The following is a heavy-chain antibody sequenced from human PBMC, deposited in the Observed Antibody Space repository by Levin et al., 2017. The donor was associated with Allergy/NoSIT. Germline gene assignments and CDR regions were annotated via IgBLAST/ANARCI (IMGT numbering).Heavy chain of an antibody. CDR1: GGSSSYA. Sequence: SVKVSCKASGGSSSYAITWVRQAPGQGLEWLGGIMPMFGTSDYAQKFQGRVTITADTSTSTAYMELRSLRSDDTAIYYCVRGLGQSSLGFDYWGQGTLVTVSS. V-gene: IGHV1-69*06. CDR2: IMPMFGTS. D-gene: IGHD2-2*01. CDR3: VRGLGQSSLGFDY. J-gene: IGHJ4*02.